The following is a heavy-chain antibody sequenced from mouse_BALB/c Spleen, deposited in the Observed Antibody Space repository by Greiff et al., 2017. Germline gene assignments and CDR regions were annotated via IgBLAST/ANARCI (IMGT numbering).Heavy chain of an antibody. V-gene: IGHV14-3*02. CDR3: ADYYGSSFDY. Sequence: VHVKQSGAELVKPGASVKLSCTASGFNIKDTYMHWVKQRPEQGLEWIGRIDPANGNTKYDPKFQGKATITADTSSNTAYLQLSSLTSEDTAVYYCADYYGSSFDYWGQGTTLTVSS. D-gene: IGHD1-1*01. CDR2: IDPANGNT. J-gene: IGHJ2*01. CDR1: GFNIKDTY.